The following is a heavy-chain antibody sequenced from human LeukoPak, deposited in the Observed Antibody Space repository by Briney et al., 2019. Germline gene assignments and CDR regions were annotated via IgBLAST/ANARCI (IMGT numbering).Heavy chain of an antibody. Sequence: RGSLRLSCAASRVTSDDYSMRGGCESPGEGVWWGSGINLNGGSTGYADTVKGPFTISRDNAKNSLYLQMPSLRAEDTALYYCARIKTVAGLPYYYYYMNVWGKGPTVTVSS. J-gene: IGHJ6*03. CDR2: INLNGGST. V-gene: IGHV3-20*04. D-gene: IGHD6-19*01. CDR3: ARIKTVAGLPYYYYYMNV. CDR1: RVTSDDYS.